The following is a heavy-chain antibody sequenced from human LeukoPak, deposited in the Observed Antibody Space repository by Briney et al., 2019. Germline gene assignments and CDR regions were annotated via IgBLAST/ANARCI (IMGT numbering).Heavy chain of an antibody. V-gene: IGHV3-30*02. D-gene: IGHD2-2*01. CDR1: GFTFSSYG. CDR3: AKDPGEYCSSTSCSKQNWFDP. Sequence: GGSLRLSCAASGFTFSSYGMHWVRQAPGKGLEWVVFIRYDGSNKYYADSVKGRFTISRDNSKNTLYLQMNSLRAEDTAVYYCAKDPGEYCSSTSCSKQNWFDPWGQGTLVAVSS. J-gene: IGHJ5*02. CDR2: IRYDGSNK.